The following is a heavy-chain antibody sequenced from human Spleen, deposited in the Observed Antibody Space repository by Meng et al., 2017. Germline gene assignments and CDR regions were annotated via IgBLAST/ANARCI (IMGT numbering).Heavy chain of an antibody. CDR1: AGSFSDYY. J-gene: IGHJ4*02. CDR3: ARGPTTMAHDFDY. V-gene: IGHV4-34*01. Sequence: QVRHHAWWTGLLKPSGTLSLTYVVTAGSFSDYYWSWIRQPPGKGLEWIGEINHSGSTNYNPSLESRATISVDTSQNNLSLKLSSVTAADSAVYYCARGPTTMAHDFDYWGQGTLVTVSS. CDR2: INHSGST. D-gene: IGHD4-11*01.